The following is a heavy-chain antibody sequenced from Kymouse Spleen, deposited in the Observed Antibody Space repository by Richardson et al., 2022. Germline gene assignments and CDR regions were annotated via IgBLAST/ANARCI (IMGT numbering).Heavy chain of an antibody. D-gene: IGHD2-21*02. J-gene: IGHJ4*02. CDR3: AREMTATPIFDY. CDR2: IWYDGSNK. V-gene: IGHV3-33*01. CDR1: GFTFSSYG. Sequence: QVQLVESGGGVVQPGRSLRLSCAASGFTFSSYGMHWVRQAPGKGLEWVAVIWYDGSNKYYADSVKGRFTISRDNSKNTLYLQMNSLRAEDTAVYYCAREMTATPIFDYWGQGTLVTVSS.